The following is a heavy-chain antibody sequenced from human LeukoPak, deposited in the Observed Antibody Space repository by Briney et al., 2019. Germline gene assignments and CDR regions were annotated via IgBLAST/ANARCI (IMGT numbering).Heavy chain of an antibody. CDR1: GFTFSNAW. V-gene: IGHV3-15*01. CDR3: TTIWYYDSSGYYSPFDY. J-gene: IGHJ4*02. Sequence: GGSLRLSCAASGFTFSNAWMSWVRQAPGKGLEWVGRIKSKTDSGTTDYAAPVKGRFTISRDDSKNTLYLQMNSLKTEDTAVYYCTTIWYYDSSGYYSPFDYWGQGTLVTVSS. CDR2: IKSKTDSGTT. D-gene: IGHD3-22*01.